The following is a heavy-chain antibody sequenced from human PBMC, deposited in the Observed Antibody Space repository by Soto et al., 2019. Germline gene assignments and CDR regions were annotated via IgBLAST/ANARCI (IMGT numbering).Heavy chain of an antibody. J-gene: IGHJ4*02. D-gene: IGHD2-2*01. CDR2: IKSKTEGGTT. V-gene: IGHV3-15*07. Sequence: SVSNAWMNWVRQAPGKGLEWVGRIKSKTEGGTTDYAAPVKGRFTISRDDSKNTPYLQMNSLKTEDTAVYYCTTGAQGMVLVPAALDRCYWGQGSLVTVSS. CDR1: SVSNAW. CDR3: TTGAQGMVLVPAALDRCY.